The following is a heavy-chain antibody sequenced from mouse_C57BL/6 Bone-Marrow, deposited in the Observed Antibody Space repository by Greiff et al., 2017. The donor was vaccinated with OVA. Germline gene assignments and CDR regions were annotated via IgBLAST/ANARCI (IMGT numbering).Heavy chain of an antibody. V-gene: IGHV14-4*01. D-gene: IGHD4-1*02. CDR1: GFNIKDDY. J-gene: IGHJ2*01. CDR3: TPTGWFDY. CDR2: IDPENGDT. Sequence: EVQLQQSGAELVRPGASVKLSCTASGFNIKDDYMHWVKQRPEQGLEWIGWIDPENGDTEYASKFQGKATITADTSSNTAYLQLSSLTSEDTAVYYCTPTGWFDYWGQGTTLTVSS.